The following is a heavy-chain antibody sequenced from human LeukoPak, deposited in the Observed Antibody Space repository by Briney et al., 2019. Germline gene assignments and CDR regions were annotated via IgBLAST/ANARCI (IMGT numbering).Heavy chain of an antibody. CDR1: GYSFTGSY. Sequence: GASVKVSCKASGYSFTGSYMHWVRQAPGQGLEWMGWINPNIGDTNYAQKFQGRVTMTRDTSISTAYMELTRLRSDDTAVYYCAALRPHYSLWYFDYWGQGTLVTVSS. CDR2: INPNIGDT. D-gene: IGHD2-21*01. CDR3: AALRPHYSLWYFDY. J-gene: IGHJ4*02. V-gene: IGHV1-2*02.